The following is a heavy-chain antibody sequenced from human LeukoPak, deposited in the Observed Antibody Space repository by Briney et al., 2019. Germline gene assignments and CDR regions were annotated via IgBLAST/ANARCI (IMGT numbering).Heavy chain of an antibody. D-gene: IGHD5-18*01. CDR2: FDVIDSET. V-gene: IGHV1-24*01. J-gene: IGHJ4*02. Sequence: ASVTVSCTVSGSSLSELSLYWVRQAPGKGLEWMGGFDVIDSETFYAQKFQSRVTMTEDSSTDTAYMELRSLTSDDTALYYCAAGRPYSLLDYWGQGTLVTVSS. CDR1: GSSLSELS. CDR3: AAGRPYSLLDY.